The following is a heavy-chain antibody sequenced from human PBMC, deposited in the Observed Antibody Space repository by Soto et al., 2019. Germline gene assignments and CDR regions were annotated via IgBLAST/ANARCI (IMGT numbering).Heavy chain of an antibody. Sequence: GGSLRLSCAAFGFTFSSYGMHWVRQAPGKGLEWVAVITYDGSNKYYADSVKGRFTISRDNSKNTLFLQMNSLRAEDTAVYYCAKEGSSPSYYYYYYMDVWGKGTTVTVSS. J-gene: IGHJ6*03. V-gene: IGHV3-30*18. CDR3: AKEGSSPSYYYYYYMDV. CDR2: ITYDGSNK. CDR1: GFTFSSYG. D-gene: IGHD2-15*01.